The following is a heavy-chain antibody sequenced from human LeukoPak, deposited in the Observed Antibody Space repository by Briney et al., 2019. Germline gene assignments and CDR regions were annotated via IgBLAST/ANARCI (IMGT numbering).Heavy chain of an antibody. V-gene: IGHV4-39*01. CDR2: IYYSGST. Sequence: PSETLSLTCTVSGGSISSSSYYWGWIRQPPGKGLEWIGSIYYSGSTYYNPSLKSRVTISVDTSKNQFSLKLSSVTAADTAVYYCSRQKRTREGYFDLWGRGTLVTVSS. D-gene: IGHD1-14*01. CDR1: GGSISSSSYY. J-gene: IGHJ2*01. CDR3: SRQKRTREGYFDL.